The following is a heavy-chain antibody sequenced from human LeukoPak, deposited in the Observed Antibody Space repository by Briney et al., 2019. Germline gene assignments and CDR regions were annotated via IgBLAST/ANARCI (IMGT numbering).Heavy chain of an antibody. V-gene: IGHV3-11*01. CDR2: ISISGSHI. D-gene: IGHD4-17*01. J-gene: IGHJ4*02. CDR3: ARFDSTVTYSVYY. Sequence: GGSLRLSCAASGFTFSDYYMSWVRQAPGKGLQWVSCISISGSHIYYADSVKGRFTISRDNAGNSLYLQMDNLRDEDTAVYYCARFDSTVTYSVYYCGQGALGSVSS. CDR1: GFTFSDYY.